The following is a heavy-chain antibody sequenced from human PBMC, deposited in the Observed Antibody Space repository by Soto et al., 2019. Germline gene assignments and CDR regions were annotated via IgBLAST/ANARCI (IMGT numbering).Heavy chain of an antibody. Sequence: QVQLQESGPGLVKPSQTLSLTCTVSGGSISSGGYYWSWIRQHPGKGLEWIGYIYYSGSTYYNPSLKSRVTISVDTSKNQFSLQLSSVPAADTAVYYCAREPMGITMVRGVLDYWGQGTLVTVSS. V-gene: IGHV4-31*03. CDR3: AREPMGITMVRGVLDY. CDR1: GGSISSGGYY. CDR2: IYYSGST. J-gene: IGHJ4*02. D-gene: IGHD3-10*01.